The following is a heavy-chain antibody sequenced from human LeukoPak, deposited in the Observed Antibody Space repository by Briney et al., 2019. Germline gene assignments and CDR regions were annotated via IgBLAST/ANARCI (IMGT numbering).Heavy chain of an antibody. V-gene: IGHV3-53*01. CDR2: IYSGDSGGST. CDR1: GFTVSNNY. CDR3: ARDWSHRCFDY. D-gene: IGHD3-3*01. J-gene: IGHJ4*02. Sequence: GGSLRLSCAASGFTVSNNYMSWVRQAPGEGLEWVSVIYSGDSGGSTYYADSVKGRFTISRDSSKNTLYLQMNSLRAEDTAVYYCARDWSHRCFDYWGQGTLVTVSS.